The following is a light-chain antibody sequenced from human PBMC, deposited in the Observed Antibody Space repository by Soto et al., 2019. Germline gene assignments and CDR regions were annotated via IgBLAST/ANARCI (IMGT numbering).Light chain of an antibody. J-gene: IGKJ1*01. Sequence: DIQLTQSPSTLSASVGDRVTITCRASQSISSSLAWYQQIPGKAPKVLIYDASSLQSAVPSRFSGSGSGTDFTLSISSLRPEDFGVYYCQEYNGLPRTFGQGTKVEMK. CDR2: DAS. CDR3: QEYNGLPRT. CDR1: QSISSS. V-gene: IGKV1-5*01.